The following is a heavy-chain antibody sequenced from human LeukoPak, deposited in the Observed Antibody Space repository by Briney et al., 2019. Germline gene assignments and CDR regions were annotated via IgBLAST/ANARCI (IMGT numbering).Heavy chain of an antibody. V-gene: IGHV3-13*01. CDR3: ARQGYSYGFDY. D-gene: IGHD5-18*01. J-gene: IGHJ4*02. CDR2: IGTAGDT. CDR1: GFTFSGYD. Sequence: GGSLRLSCAASGFTFSGYDMHSVRQATGKGLESVSAIGTAGDTYYPGSVKGRFTISGENAKSSLYLQMNSLRAGDTAVYYCARQGYSYGFDYWGQGTLVTVSS.